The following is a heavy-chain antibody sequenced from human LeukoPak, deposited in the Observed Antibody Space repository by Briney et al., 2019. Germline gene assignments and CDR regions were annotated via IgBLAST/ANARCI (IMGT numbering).Heavy chain of an antibody. V-gene: IGHV3-7*01. J-gene: IGHJ4*02. D-gene: IGHD5-12*01. CDR1: GFTFSSYW. CDR3: ARARGGYDLDY. Sequence: GSLRLSCAASGFTFSSYWMSWVRQAPGKGLEWVANIKQDGGEKYYVESVKGRFTISRDNVKNSLYLQMNSLRVEDTAVYYCARARGGYDLDYWGQGTLVTVSS. CDR2: IKQDGGEK.